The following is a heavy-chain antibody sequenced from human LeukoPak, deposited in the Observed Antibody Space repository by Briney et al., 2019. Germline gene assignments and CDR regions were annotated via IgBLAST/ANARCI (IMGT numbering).Heavy chain of an antibody. CDR2: ISSSSSTI. Sequence: GGSLRLSCAASGFTFSSYSMNWVRQAPGKGLEWVSYISSSSSTIYYADSVKGRFTISRDNAKNSLFLQMNSLRAEDTAVYYCARDQTYYYDSSGYYGGAFDIWGQGTMVTVSS. J-gene: IGHJ3*02. CDR1: GFTFSSYS. D-gene: IGHD3-22*01. V-gene: IGHV3-48*01. CDR3: ARDQTYYYDSSGYYGGAFDI.